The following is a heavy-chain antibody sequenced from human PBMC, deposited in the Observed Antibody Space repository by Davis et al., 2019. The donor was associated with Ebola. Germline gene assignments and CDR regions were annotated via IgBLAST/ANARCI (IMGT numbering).Heavy chain of an antibody. D-gene: IGHD6-13*01. Sequence: GESLKISCAASGFTVSSNYMSWVRQAPGKGLEWVSVIYSGGSTYYADSVKGRFTISRDNSKNTLYLQMNSLRAGDTAVYYCARARFGSSCYDYWGQGTLVTVSS. CDR2: IYSGGST. V-gene: IGHV3-66*01. CDR3: ARARFGSSCYDY. CDR1: GFTVSSNY. J-gene: IGHJ4*02.